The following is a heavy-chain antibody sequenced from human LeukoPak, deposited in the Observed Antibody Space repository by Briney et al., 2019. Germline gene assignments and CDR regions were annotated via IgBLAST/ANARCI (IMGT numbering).Heavy chain of an antibody. Sequence: PGGSLRLSCAASGFTPNNYAMSWVRQAPGKGLEWVSYISSGSSSIYYADSVKGRFTISRDNAENSLYLQMNSLRDEDTAVYYCARGRATGRSGGDYWGQGTLVTVSS. CDR3: ARGRATGRSGGDY. J-gene: IGHJ4*02. CDR1: GFTPNNYA. V-gene: IGHV3-48*02. CDR2: ISSGSSSI. D-gene: IGHD3-9*01.